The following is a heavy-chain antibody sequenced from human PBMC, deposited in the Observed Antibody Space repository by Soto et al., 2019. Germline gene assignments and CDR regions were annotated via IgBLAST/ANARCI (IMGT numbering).Heavy chain of an antibody. J-gene: IGHJ6*02. CDR3: AREVDYGGNSEASDV. CDR2: IHLGGSET. D-gene: IGHD4-17*01. Sequence: VESLKISCNASAYSSANFWIGWVRQMSGKGLKWMGFIHLGGSETRYNPSFQDQVTISAAKSISTAYLQWSSLKASDTAMYYCAREVDYGGNSEASDVWGQGTTVTVSS. V-gene: IGHV5-51*01. CDR1: AYSSANFW.